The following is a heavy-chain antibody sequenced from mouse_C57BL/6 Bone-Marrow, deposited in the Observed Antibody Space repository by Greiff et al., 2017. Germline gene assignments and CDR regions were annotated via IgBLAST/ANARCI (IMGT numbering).Heavy chain of an antibody. V-gene: IGHV5-15*04. CDR2: ISNLAYSI. Sequence: EVKVVESGGGLVQPGGSLKLSCAASGFTFSDYGMAWVRQAPRKGPEWVAFISNLAYSIYYADTVTGRFTISRENAKNTLYLEMSSLRSEDTAMYYCARRGTTVVAEVYFDYWGQGTTLTVSS. CDR1: GFTFSDYG. CDR3: ARRGTTVVAEVYFDY. D-gene: IGHD1-1*01. J-gene: IGHJ2*01.